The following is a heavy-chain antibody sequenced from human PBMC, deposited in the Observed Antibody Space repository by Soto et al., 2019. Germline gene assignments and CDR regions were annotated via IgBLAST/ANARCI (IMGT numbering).Heavy chain of an antibody. Sequence: ELQLVESGGGLIQPGGSLRLSCAASGLTVTRNYMTWVRLAPGKGLECVSTIHTGGKTFYTDSVEGRFTVSRAASKNTVDLQMNTLRVEDPALYYCATGGSKRVRGAIVEVFHLEFWGRGTVVTVSS. CDR1: GLTVTRNY. D-gene: IGHD3-10*01. CDR3: ATGGSKRVRGAIVEVFHLEF. CDR2: IHTGGKT. V-gene: IGHV3-53*02. J-gene: IGHJ4*02.